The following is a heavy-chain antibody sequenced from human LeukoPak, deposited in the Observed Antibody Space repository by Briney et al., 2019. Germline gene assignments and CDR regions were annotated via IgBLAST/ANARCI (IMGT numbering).Heavy chain of an antibody. CDR3: ARGSGYFDP. Sequence: GGSLRLSCTASGFSFSDYYMSWIRQAPGRGLEWISYISSSSHIKYADSVTGRFTTSRDNAERSVHLQMNRLRAEDTAVYYCARGSGYFDPWGRGTLVTV. CDR2: ISSSSHI. J-gene: IGHJ2*01. CDR1: GFSFSDYY. V-gene: IGHV3-11*05.